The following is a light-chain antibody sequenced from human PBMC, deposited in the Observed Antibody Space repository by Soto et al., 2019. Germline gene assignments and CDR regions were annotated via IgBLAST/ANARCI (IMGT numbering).Light chain of an antibody. CDR2: GAS. CDR3: HQRNK. CDR1: QNVDSNY. Sequence: EILLTQSPGTLSLSPGERATLSCRASQNVDSNYLAWYQQKPGQAPRIIIFGASGRATGIPDRFSGSGSGTDFTLTISSLEHEDFGVYFCHQRNKFGQGTRLEIK. J-gene: IGKJ5*01. V-gene: IGKV3D-20*02.